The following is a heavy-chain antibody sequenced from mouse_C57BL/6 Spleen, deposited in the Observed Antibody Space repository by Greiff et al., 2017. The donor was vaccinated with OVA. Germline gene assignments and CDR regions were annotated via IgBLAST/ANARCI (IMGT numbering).Heavy chain of an antibody. Sequence: EVKVVDSGGGLVQSGRSLRLSCAPSGFTFSDLYMEWVRQAPGKGLEWIAASRNKANDSTTEYSASMKGRFIVSRDTSKSILYLQMKALRAEDTARYYCSRDGAGSSYWYFDVWGTGTTVTVSS. J-gene: IGHJ1*03. CDR3: SRDGAGSSYWYFDV. D-gene: IGHD1-1*01. CDR1: GFTFSDLY. V-gene: IGHV7-1*01. CDR2: SRNKANDSTT.